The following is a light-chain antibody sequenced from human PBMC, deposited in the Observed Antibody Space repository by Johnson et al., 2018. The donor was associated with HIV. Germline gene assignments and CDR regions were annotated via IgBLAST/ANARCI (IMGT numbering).Light chain of an antibody. J-gene: IGLJ1*01. V-gene: IGLV1-51*01. CDR3: GTWDSRLTSYV. CDR2: DNN. CDR1: SSNVGSSF. Sequence: QSVLTQPPSVSAAPGQTVTISCSGSSSNVGSSFVSWYRQVPGTAPKLLIYDNNKRPSWIPGRFSGSKSGPSATLGITGLQTGDEADYYCGTWDSRLTSYVFGAVTKLTVL.